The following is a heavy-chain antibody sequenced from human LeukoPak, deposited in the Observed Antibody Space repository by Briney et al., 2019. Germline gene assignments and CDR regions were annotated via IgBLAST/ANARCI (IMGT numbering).Heavy chain of an antibody. Sequence: PGRSLRLSCAASGFTFDDYAMHWVRQTPGKGLEWVSGINWNSGDRGDADSVKGRVIISRDNAKNSLYLQMNSLRTEDTGLYDCAMERTHNRYFGMDVWGQGTTVTVSS. J-gene: IGHJ6*02. CDR1: GFTFDDYA. CDR2: INWNSGDR. V-gene: IGHV3-9*01. D-gene: IGHD1-7*01. CDR3: AMERTHNRYFGMDV.